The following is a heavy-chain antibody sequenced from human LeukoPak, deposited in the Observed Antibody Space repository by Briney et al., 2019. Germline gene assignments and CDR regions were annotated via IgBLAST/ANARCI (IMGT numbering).Heavy chain of an antibody. CDR2: ITFSADTT. D-gene: IGHD3-10*01. Sequence: GGSLRLFCVASGFNFNIYHMTWVSQAPGEGLEWGSIITFSADTTYYADSVKGRFTISRDNSKNTLYLQMNSLRAEDTAVYYCAKKSQSRGRGAFDIWGQGTMVTVSS. J-gene: IGHJ3*02. CDR1: GFNFNIYH. V-gene: IGHV3-23*01. CDR3: AKKSQSRGRGAFDI.